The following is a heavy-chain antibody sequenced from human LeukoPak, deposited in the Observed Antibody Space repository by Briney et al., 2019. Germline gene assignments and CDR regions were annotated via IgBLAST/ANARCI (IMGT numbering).Heavy chain of an antibody. CDR2: ISAYNRHT. Sequence: ASVKVSCKAYGCTFTGYGRSWMRQAPEQGLEWMGWISAYNRHTNYAQKLQGRVTMTTDTSTSTAYLELRRLRSDDPAVYYRASDCSGGSCSLDYWGQGTLVTVPS. CDR1: GCTFTGYG. J-gene: IGHJ4*02. V-gene: IGHV1-18*01. CDR3: ASDCSGGSCSLDY. D-gene: IGHD2-15*01.